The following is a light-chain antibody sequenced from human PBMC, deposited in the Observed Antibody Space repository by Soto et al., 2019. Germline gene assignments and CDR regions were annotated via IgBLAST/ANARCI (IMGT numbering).Light chain of an antibody. Sequence: DIQLTQSPSFLSASVGDRVTITCRASQGISSYLAWYQQKPGKAPKLLIYAASTLQSGVPSRFSGSGSGTEFTLPISSLHPEDFATYCCQQLNSYPHTFGQGTKLEIK. CDR1: QGISSY. CDR2: AAS. CDR3: QQLNSYPHT. J-gene: IGKJ2*01. V-gene: IGKV1-9*01.